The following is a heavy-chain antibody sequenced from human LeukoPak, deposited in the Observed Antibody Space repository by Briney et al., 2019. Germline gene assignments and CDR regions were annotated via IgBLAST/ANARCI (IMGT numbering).Heavy chain of an antibody. D-gene: IGHD6-13*01. V-gene: IGHV3-9*01. CDR3: AKVPPYSSSWYTAFDI. CDR1: GLTFDDYA. CDR2: ISWNSGSI. J-gene: IGHJ3*02. Sequence: GRSLRLSCAPSGLTFDDYAVHWVRPARGKGLVWVTCISWNSGSIGYADSVKGRFPISSDNANNSLYLQMNSLRAEDTALYYCAKVPPYSSSWYTAFDIWGQGTRVTVSS.